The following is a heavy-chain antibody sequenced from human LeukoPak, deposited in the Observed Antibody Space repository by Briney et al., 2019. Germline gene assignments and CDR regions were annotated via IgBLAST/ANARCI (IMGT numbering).Heavy chain of an antibody. V-gene: IGHV4-39*07. CDR1: GGPISTSNYY. CDR3: ARVRAGCSSTSCYLDP. J-gene: IGHJ5*02. Sequence: PSETLSLTCTVSGGPISTSNYYWGWIRQPPGKGLEWIGNIFYSGSTYYSPSLKSRVTISVDKSKNQFSLNLSSMTAADTAVYYCARVRAGCSSTSCYLDPWGQGTLVTVSS. CDR2: IFYSGST. D-gene: IGHD2-2*01.